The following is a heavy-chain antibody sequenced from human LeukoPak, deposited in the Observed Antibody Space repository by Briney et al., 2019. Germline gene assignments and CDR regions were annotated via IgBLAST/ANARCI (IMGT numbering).Heavy chain of an antibody. D-gene: IGHD2-2*01. CDR3: ARKSTSRNPFDY. V-gene: IGHV4-4*02. Sequence: SETLSFTCAVSGGSISSRNWWSWVRQPPGKGLEWIGEIYHSGSTNYNPSLKSRVTISVDKSKNQFSLKLSSVTAADTAVYYCARKSTSRNPFDYWGQGTLVTVSS. CDR1: GGSISSRNW. CDR2: IYHSGST. J-gene: IGHJ4*02.